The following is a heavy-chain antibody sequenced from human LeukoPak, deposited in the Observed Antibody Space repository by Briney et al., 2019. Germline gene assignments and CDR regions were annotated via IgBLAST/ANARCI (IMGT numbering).Heavy chain of an antibody. V-gene: IGHV4-39*01. CDR1: RGSISSSDNY. J-gene: IGHJ4*02. CDR2: IYYSGST. CDR3: ASLRSRSSWTTFYFDY. D-gene: IGHD6-13*01. Sequence: ASATQSLTCTVSRGSISSSDNYWGWIRQPPAKGLQWIGTIYYSGSTYYNPSLKSRVTISVDTSKNQFSLKLSSVTAADTAVYYCASLRSRSSWTTFYFDYWGQGTLVTVSS.